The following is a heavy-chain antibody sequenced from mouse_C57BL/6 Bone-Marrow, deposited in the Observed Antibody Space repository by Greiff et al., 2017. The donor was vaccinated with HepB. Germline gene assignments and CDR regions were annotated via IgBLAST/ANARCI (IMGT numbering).Heavy chain of an antibody. Sequence: QVQLQQSGAELVKPGASVKLSCKASGYTFTSYWMQWVKQRPRQGLEWIGEIDPSDSYTNYNQKFKGKATLTVDTSSSTAYMQLSSLTSEDSAVYYCARQGYAYWGQGTTLTVSS. J-gene: IGHJ2*01. CDR2: IDPSDSYT. V-gene: IGHV1-50*01. D-gene: IGHD3-2*02. CDR1: GYTFTSYW. CDR3: ARQGYAY.